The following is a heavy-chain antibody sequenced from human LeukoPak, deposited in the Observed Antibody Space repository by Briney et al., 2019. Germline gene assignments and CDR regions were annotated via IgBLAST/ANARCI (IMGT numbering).Heavy chain of an antibody. D-gene: IGHD6-19*01. V-gene: IGHV3-7*01. CDR1: GFTFSDYW. CDR3: ARDLSADTSDLYLDSIDV. Sequence: GGSLRLSCAASGFTFSDYWMTWVRHSPGKGGEWVANIQQDGSVTHYTGSLKSRFTISRDNTRKTLYLQMNSLRVEDTAVYYCARDLSADTSDLYLDSIDVWGQGTMVTVSS. CDR2: IQQDGSVT. J-gene: IGHJ3*01.